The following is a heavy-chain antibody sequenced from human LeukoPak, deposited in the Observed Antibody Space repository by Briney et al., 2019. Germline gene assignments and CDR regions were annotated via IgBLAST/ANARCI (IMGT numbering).Heavy chain of an antibody. V-gene: IGHV4-39*01. CDR2: TDYSGTT. J-gene: IGHJ3*02. D-gene: IGHD2-15*01. CDR1: GGPISTSYL. Sequence: SETLSLTCTVSGGPISTSYLWGWGRPPPGKGLEWIGTTDYSGTTYYNPSLKSGVTISVDTSKTQFSLKLSSVTAPDTAVYYCARHSGGSYVFAFDIWGQGTMFTVSS. CDR3: ARHSGGSYVFAFDI.